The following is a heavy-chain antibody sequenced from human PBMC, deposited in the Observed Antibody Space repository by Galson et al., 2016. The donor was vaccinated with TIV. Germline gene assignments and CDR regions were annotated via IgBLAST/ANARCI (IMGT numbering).Heavy chain of an antibody. CDR2: IIESGRTI. CDR1: GFSFSSYE. V-gene: IGHV3-48*03. D-gene: IGHD2-2*02. CDR3: ARGRGYCSTTSCYMDY. J-gene: IGHJ4*02. Sequence: SLRLSCAATGFSFSSYEMNWVRQAPGKGLEWVSYIIESGRTIYYADPVKGRFTISRDNAKNSLYLQMNSLRVEDTATYYCARGRGYCSTTSCYMDYWGQGTLVTVSS.